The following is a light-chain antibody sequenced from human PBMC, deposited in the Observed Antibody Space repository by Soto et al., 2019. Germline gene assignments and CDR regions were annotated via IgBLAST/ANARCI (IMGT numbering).Light chain of an antibody. Sequence: IVMTQSPATLSMSPGERATLSCRASQSLHRDLAWYQQKPGQSPRLLIFGAAIRATGIPARFSGSGSGTEFTLTIGSLQSEDCALYSCKQYNSWPGTFGQGTTVDIK. CDR3: KQYNSWPGT. V-gene: IGKV3-15*01. J-gene: IGKJ1*01. CDR1: QSLHRD. CDR2: GAA.